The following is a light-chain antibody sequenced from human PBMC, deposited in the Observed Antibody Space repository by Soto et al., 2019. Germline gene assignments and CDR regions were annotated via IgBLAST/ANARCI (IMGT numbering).Light chain of an antibody. Sequence: IVLTQSPATLSLSPGERATLSCRTSESVSDSQLAWYQQKPGQAPRLLIYGVSTRATGIADRFSGSGSGTDFTLTISRLEPADFALYYCQQYGSSRWTFGQGTKVDIK. CDR2: GVS. V-gene: IGKV3-20*01. J-gene: IGKJ1*01. CDR1: ESVSDSQ. CDR3: QQYGSSRWT.